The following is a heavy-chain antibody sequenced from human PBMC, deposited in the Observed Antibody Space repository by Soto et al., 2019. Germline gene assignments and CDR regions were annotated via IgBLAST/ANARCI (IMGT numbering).Heavy chain of an antibody. CDR1: GFTFNTYG. V-gene: IGHV3-33*01. CDR3: ARGTVHFDY. J-gene: IGHJ4*02. D-gene: IGHD4-17*01. Sequence: QVQLMESGGGVVQPGRSLRLSCAASGFTFNTYGIHWVRQAPGKGLEWVAVIWYAGSNKYYADSVKGRFTISRDNSKNTLYLQMSSLRAEDTAVYYCARGTVHFDYWGQGTLVTVSS. CDR2: IWYAGSNK.